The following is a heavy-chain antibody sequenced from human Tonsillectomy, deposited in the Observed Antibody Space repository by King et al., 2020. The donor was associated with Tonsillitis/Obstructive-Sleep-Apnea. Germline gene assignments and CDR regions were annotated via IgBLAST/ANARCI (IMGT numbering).Heavy chain of an antibody. CDR1: GYSFTRYY. D-gene: IGHD1-14*01. J-gene: IGHJ4*02. Sequence: QLVQSGAEVKTPGASVKVSCRASGYSFTRYYIHWVRQARGQGLEWMGIINPSDGITTYAQKFQGRVTMTTDTSATTVYLDLSSLRSEDTAVYYCARDDVVGRYIDSWGQGTLVTVSS. CDR3: ARDDVVGRYIDS. CDR2: INPSDGIT. V-gene: IGHV1-46*01.